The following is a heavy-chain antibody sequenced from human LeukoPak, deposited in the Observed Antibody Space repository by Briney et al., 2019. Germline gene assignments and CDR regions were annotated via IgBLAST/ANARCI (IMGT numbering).Heavy chain of an antibody. CDR2: INRSGST. D-gene: IGHD2-2*01. J-gene: IGHJ6*03. Sequence: SETLSLTCAVYGGSFSGYYWSWIRQPPGKGLEWIGEINRSGSTNYNPSLKSRGTISVETSKNQFSLKLSSVTAADTAVYYCARAIYCSSTSCYYYYYYMDVWGKGTTVTVSS. CDR1: GGSFSGYY. V-gene: IGHV4-34*01. CDR3: ARAIYCSSTSCYYYYYYMDV.